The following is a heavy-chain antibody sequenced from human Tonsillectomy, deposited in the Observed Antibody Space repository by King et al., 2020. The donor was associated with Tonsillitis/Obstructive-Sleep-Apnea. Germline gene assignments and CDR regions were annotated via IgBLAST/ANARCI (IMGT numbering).Heavy chain of an antibody. V-gene: IGHV3-33*01. CDR3: ARDRSTTTSGFDY. Sequence: VQLVESGGGVVQPGGSLRLSCAASGFSFDFYGMHWVRQAPGRGLQWLAVAWHDGKTSYYADSLKGRLTISRDNARSMFYLQMSSLRADDTAVYYCARDRSTTTSGFDYWGQGTLVTVSS. D-gene: IGHD3-22*01. J-gene: IGHJ4*02. CDR1: GFSFDFYG. CDR2: AWHDGKTS.